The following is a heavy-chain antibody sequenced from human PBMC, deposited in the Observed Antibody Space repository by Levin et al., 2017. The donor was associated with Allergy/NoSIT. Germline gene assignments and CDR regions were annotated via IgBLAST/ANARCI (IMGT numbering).Heavy chain of an antibody. CDR3: VRDGGYCSGGTCLGTFDI. CDR2: ISWDGSKS. V-gene: IGHV3-43*01. CDR1: GFTCEDYT. J-gene: IGHJ3*02. Sequence: GGSLRLSCVASGFTCEDYTLHWGRQPPGKGLQWVSLISWDGSKSLYGDSVKGRFTISRDNSKNSLHLQMNSLRIEDTALYYCVRDGGYCSGGTCLGTFDIWGQGTVVTVSS. D-gene: IGHD2-15*01.